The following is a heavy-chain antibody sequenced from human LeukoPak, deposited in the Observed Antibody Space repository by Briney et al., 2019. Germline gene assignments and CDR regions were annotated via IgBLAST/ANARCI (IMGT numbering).Heavy chain of an antibody. J-gene: IGHJ6*03. D-gene: IGHD6-13*01. CDR1: GGSISSSGNS. CDR2: MHYSGST. Sequence: TSETLSLTCTVSGGSISSSGNSWGWIRQPPGKGLEWIGSMHYSGSTYYKPSLKSRVTISVDTSKNHFSLKLSSVTAADTAVYFCARHLGSSWPNPVMDVWGKGTTVIVSS. V-gene: IGHV4-39*01. CDR3: ARHLGSSWPNPVMDV.